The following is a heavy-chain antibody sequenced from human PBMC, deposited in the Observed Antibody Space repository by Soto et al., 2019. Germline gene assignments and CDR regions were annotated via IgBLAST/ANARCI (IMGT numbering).Heavy chain of an antibody. D-gene: IGHD1-1*01. Sequence: EVQLVESGGGLVKPGGSLRLSCAASGFTFSSYSMNWVRQAPGKGLEWVSSISSSSSYIYYADSVKGRFTISRDNAKNSLYLQMNSLRAEDTAVYYCAGNRLEQYGGPGKQGWGQGTLVTVSS. CDR2: ISSSSSYI. J-gene: IGHJ4*02. V-gene: IGHV3-21*01. CDR1: GFTFSSYS. CDR3: AGNRLEQYGGPGKQG.